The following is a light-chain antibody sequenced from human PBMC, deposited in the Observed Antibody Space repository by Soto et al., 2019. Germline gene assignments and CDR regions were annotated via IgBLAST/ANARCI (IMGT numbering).Light chain of an antibody. CDR1: SSTIGAGYD. J-gene: IGLJ1*01. V-gene: IGLV1-40*01. CDR3: QSYDSSLSGFYV. Sequence: QSVLTQPPSVSGAPGQTVIISCTGSSSTIGAGYDVHWYQHLPGTAPKLLISANNNRPSGVPDRFSGSKSGTSASLAITGLQVEDEADYYCQSYDSSLSGFYVFGTGTKVTVL. CDR2: ANN.